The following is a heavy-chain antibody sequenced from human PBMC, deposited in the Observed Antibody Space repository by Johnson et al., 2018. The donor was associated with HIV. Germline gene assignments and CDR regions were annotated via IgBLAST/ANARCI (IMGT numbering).Heavy chain of an antibody. CDR3: ARRSLVGQLGDDAFDI. CDR1: GFTFDDYD. Sequence: VQLVESGGGVVRPGGSLRLSCAASGFTFDDYDMSWVRQPPGKGLEWVSRINSDGSITDYADSVKGRFTISRDNAKNTLYLQMNSLRAEDTAVYYCARRSLVGQLGDDAFDIWGQGTMVTVSS. CDR2: INSDGSIT. V-gene: IGHV3-20*04. J-gene: IGHJ3*02. D-gene: IGHD6-6*01.